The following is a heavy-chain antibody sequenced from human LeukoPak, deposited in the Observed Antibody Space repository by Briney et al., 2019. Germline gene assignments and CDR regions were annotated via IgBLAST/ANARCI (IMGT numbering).Heavy chain of an antibody. CDR3: ARDVVRKLLWFGERYYYHLDV. CDR2: MSDIGTT. D-gene: IGHD3-10*01. V-gene: IGHV4-59*12. J-gene: IGHJ6*03. Sequence: SETLSLTCTVSGGSISSYSWSWIRQPPGKGLEWIGYMSDIGTTKYTPSLKSRVTMSVDTSKKQFSLKLSSVTAADTAVYYCARDVVRKLLWFGERYYYHLDVWGKGTTVTVSS. CDR1: GGSISSYS.